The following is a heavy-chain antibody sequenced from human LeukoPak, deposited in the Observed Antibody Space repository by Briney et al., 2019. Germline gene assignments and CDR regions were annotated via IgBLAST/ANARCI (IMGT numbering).Heavy chain of an antibody. Sequence: GGSLRLSCAASGFTFSSYWMSWVRQAPGKGLEWVAHIKQDVSEKYYVYSVRGRFTISRDNAKNSMYMQMNSLRAEDTAVYYCARVRGYCSSTNCYFDYWGQGTLVTVSS. CDR1: GFTFSSYW. D-gene: IGHD2-2*01. J-gene: IGHJ4*02. CDR2: IKQDVSEK. V-gene: IGHV3-7*01. CDR3: ARVRGYCSSTNCYFDY.